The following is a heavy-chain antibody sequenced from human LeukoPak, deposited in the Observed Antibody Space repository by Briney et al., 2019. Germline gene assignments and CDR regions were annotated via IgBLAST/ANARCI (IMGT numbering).Heavy chain of an antibody. CDR2: AGWAGGTT. D-gene: IGHD3-10*02. V-gene: IGHV3-43*01. Sequence: GGSLRLSCATSGSNFDRYTIHWVRQAPGKGLEWVSLAGWAGGTTFYSDSVRGRFTISRDSGRKSVYLQMNSLTTDDTAFYFCAKELDTMFFDYWGQGALVTVSS. CDR3: AKELDTMFFDY. J-gene: IGHJ4*02. CDR1: GSNFDRYT.